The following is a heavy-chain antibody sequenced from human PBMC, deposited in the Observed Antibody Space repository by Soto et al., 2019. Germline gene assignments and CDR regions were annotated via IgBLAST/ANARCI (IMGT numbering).Heavy chain of an antibody. CDR1: GFTFGDSY. Sequence: PGGSLRLSCAGSGFTFGDSYMSWIRQAPGKGLEWLSYISPGSRYPAYADSVKGRFTISRDNAKNTLYLQMNSLGVEDTALYYCSYDTFGDKDFWGQGTPVTV. D-gene: IGHD3-9*01. J-gene: IGHJ4*02. V-gene: IGHV3-11*06. CDR2: ISPGSRYP. CDR3: SYDTFGDKDF.